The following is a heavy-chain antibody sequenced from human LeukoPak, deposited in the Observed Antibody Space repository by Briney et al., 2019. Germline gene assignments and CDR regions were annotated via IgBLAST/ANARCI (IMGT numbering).Heavy chain of an antibody. CDR2: ISAYNGNT. CDR3: ARDRREYIAAAGPPDFDY. Sequence: ASVKVSCKASGYTFTSYGISWVRQAPGQGLEWMGWISAYNGNTNFAQKLQGRVTMTTDTSTSTAYMELRSLRSDDTAVYYCARDRREYIAAAGPPDFDYWGQGTLVTVSS. V-gene: IGHV1-18*01. CDR1: GYTFTSYG. J-gene: IGHJ4*02. D-gene: IGHD6-13*01.